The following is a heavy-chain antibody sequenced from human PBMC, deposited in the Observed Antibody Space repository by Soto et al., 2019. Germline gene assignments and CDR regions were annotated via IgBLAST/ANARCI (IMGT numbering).Heavy chain of an antibody. V-gene: IGHV4-59*01. J-gene: IGHJ6*03. Sequence: SETLSLTCTVSGGSISSYYWSWIRQPPGKGLEWIGYIYYSGSTNYNPSLKSRVTISVDTPKNQFSLKLSSVTAADTAVYYCARASYDFWSGYAPAYYYMDVWGKGTTVTVSS. D-gene: IGHD3-3*01. CDR3: ARASYDFWSGYAPAYYYMDV. CDR1: GGSISSYY. CDR2: IYYSGST.